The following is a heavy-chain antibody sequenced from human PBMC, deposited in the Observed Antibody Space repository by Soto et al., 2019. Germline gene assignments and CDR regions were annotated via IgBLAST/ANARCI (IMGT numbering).Heavy chain of an antibody. CDR3: ARLRVLRRYFDY. V-gene: IGHV4-59*08. D-gene: IGHD3-9*01. J-gene: IGHJ4*02. Sequence: PSETLSLTCTVSGCSISSYYWSWIRQPPGKGLEWIGYIYYSGSTNYNPSLKSRVTISVDTSKNQFSLKLSSVTAADTAVYYCARLRVLRRYFDYWGQGTLVTVSS. CDR2: IYYSGST. CDR1: GCSISSYY.